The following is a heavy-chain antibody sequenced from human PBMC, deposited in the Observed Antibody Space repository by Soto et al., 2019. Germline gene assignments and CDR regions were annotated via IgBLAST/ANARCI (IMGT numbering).Heavy chain of an antibody. V-gene: IGHV3-23*01. CDR3: AKGRGGSGSLTPRVDF. CDR2: IGGGGDTT. D-gene: IGHD3-10*01. Sequence: EVQLLESGGGLVQPGGSLRLSYAASGFTFNNYAMTWVRQAPGKGLEWVSAIGGGGDTTSYADSVKGRFTVSRDGSKNTLYLQRSSLRAEDTALYYCAKGRGGSGSLTPRVDFWGQGTLVTVSS. J-gene: IGHJ4*02. CDR1: GFTFNNYA.